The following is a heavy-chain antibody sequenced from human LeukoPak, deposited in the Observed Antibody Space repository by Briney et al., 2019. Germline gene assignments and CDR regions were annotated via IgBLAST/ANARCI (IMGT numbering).Heavy chain of an antibody. V-gene: IGHV1-46*01. D-gene: IGHD6-13*01. Sequence: ASVKVSCKASGYTFTSYYMHWVRQAPGQGLEWVGIINPSGGSTSYAQKFQGRVTMTRDTSTSTVYMELSSLRSEDTAVYYCARDDIAAAGSGYFDYWGQGTLVTVSS. CDR2: INPSGGST. CDR3: ARDDIAAAGSGYFDY. J-gene: IGHJ4*02. CDR1: GYTFTSYY.